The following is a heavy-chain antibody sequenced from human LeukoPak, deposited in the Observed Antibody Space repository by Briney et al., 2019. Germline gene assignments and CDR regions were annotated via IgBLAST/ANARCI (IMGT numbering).Heavy chain of an antibody. CDR3: ARPKYYYGSGTDGAFDV. Sequence: SETLSLTCTVSGGSISSSSYFWGWLRQPPGKGLEFIGSIYVSGTTYYSPSLKSRVAISVDTSKKQFSLKLTSVTAADTAVYYCARPKYYYGSGTDGAFDVWGQGTMVTVSS. J-gene: IGHJ3*01. CDR2: IYVSGTT. V-gene: IGHV4-39*01. CDR1: GGSISSSSYF. D-gene: IGHD3-10*01.